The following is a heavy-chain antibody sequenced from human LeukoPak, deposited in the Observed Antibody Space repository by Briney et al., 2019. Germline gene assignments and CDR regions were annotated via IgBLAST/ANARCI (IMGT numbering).Heavy chain of an antibody. J-gene: IGHJ4*02. Sequence: GGSLRLSCAASGFTVSSNYMSWVRQAPGKGLEWVSAISGSGGSTYYADSVKGRFTISRDNSKNTLYLQMNSLRAEDTAVYYCAKRGIVVVPAAPDYWGQGTLVTVSS. CDR2: ISGSGGST. V-gene: IGHV3-23*01. CDR3: AKRGIVVVPAAPDY. CDR1: GFTVSSNY. D-gene: IGHD2-2*01.